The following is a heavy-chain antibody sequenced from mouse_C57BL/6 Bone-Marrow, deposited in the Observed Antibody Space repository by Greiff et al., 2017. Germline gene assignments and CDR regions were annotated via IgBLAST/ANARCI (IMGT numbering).Heavy chain of an antibody. V-gene: IGHV1-81*01. Sequence: VQLQQSGAELARPGASVKLSCKASGYTFTSYGISWVKQRTGQGLEWIGEIYPRSGNTYYNEKFKGKATLTADKSSSTAYMELRSLTSEDSAVYFCARRGTPGGYWGQGTTLTVSS. CDR2: IYPRSGNT. CDR1: GYTFTSYG. CDR3: ARRGTPGGY. D-gene: IGHD3-3*01. J-gene: IGHJ2*01.